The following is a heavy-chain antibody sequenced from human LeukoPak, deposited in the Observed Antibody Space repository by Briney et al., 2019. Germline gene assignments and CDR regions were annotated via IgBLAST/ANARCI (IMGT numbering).Heavy chain of an antibody. CDR2: ISSAGAK. J-gene: IGHJ6*03. V-gene: IGHV3-48*04. Sequence: GGSLRLSCAASGFVFSTHGMNWVRQAPGKGLEWISYISSAGAKFYADSVKGRFTISRDNAKNSLYLQMNSLRAEDTAVYYCVKDDIVVVPAAVAYYYYYMDVWGKGTTVTVSS. CDR1: GFVFSTHG. CDR3: VKDDIVVVPAAVAYYYYYMDV. D-gene: IGHD2-2*01.